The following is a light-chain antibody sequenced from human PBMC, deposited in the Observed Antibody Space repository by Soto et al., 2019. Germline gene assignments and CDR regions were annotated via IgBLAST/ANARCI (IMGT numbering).Light chain of an antibody. CDR2: EVS. CDR3: SSYTSSSTVV. J-gene: IGLJ2*01. CDR1: SSDVGACNY. Sequence: QSALTQPPSASGSPGQSVTISCTGTSSDVGACNYVSWFQQHPGKAPKLMIYEVSKRPSGVPDRFSGSKSGSTASLTVSGLQAEDEADYYCSSYTSSSTVVFGGGTKLTVL. V-gene: IGLV2-8*01.